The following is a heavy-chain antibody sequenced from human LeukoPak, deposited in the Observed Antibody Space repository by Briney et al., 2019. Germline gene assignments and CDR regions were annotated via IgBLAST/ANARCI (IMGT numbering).Heavy chain of an antibody. Sequence: ASVKVSCKASGYAMNWVRQAPGQGLEWMGWINTNTGNPTYAQGFTGRFVFSLDTSVSTAYLQISSLKAEDTAVYYCARDTGYNWFDPWGQGTLVTVSS. CDR1: GYA. CDR2: INTNTGNP. V-gene: IGHV7-4-1*02. CDR3: ARDTGYNWFDP. D-gene: IGHD3-10*01. J-gene: IGHJ5*02.